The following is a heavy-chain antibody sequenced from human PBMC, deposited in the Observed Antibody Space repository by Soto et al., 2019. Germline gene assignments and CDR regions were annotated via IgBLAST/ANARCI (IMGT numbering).Heavy chain of an antibody. D-gene: IGHD3-10*01. CDR3: ARARTYYYGSGSPNF. CDR1: GFTFSSYA. CDR2: ISYDGSNK. J-gene: IGHJ4*02. Sequence: GSLRLSCAAPGFTFSSYAMQSARQAPGKGLEWVAVISYDGSNKYYADSVKGRFTISRDNSKNTLYLQMNSLRAEDTAVYYCARARTYYYGSGSPNFWSQGTLVTVSS. V-gene: IGHV3-30-3*01.